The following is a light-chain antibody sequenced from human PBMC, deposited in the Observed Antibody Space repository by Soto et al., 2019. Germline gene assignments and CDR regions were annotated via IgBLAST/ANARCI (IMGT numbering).Light chain of an antibody. Sequence: EIVLTQSPGTLSLSPGEGATLSCMARQSVISRFVAWYQQKPGQAPRLLIYGASSRATGIPDRFSGSGSGTDFTLTISALEPEDFAVYYCQQYGSSSYTFGQGTKLEIK. CDR2: GAS. CDR1: QSVISRF. CDR3: QQYGSSSYT. J-gene: IGKJ2*01. V-gene: IGKV3-20*01.